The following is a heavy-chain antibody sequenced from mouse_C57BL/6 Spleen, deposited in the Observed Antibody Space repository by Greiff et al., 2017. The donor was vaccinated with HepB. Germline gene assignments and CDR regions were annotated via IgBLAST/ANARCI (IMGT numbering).Heavy chain of an antibody. J-gene: IGHJ2*01. V-gene: IGHV1-76*01. CDR1: GYTFTDYY. CDR2: IYPGSGNT. CDR3: ARGSTTVPFDY. Sequence: VQLQESGAELVRPGASVKLSCKASGYTFTDYYINWVKQRPGQGLEWIARIYPGSGNTYYNEKFKGKATLTAEKSSSTAYMQLSSLTSEDYAVYFCARGSTTVPFDYWGQGTTLTVSS. D-gene: IGHD1-1*01.